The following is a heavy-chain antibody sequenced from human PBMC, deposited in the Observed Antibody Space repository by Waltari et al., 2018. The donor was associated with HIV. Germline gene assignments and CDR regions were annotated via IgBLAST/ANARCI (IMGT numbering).Heavy chain of an antibody. V-gene: IGHV1-69*04. CDR2: VIPNLGTA. Sequence: VQLIQSGAEVRKPGSSVKVSCKASGGTFTNFAISWVRQVPGQWLERMGSVIPNLGTAKYTQRFKARLTLTADKSTTTAYRERSSLRSEDTAVDYYARDPPHLRFPDYCGQGTLVTVSP. CDR1: GGTFTNFA. J-gene: IGHJ4*02. CDR3: ARDPPHLRFPDY. D-gene: IGHD2-21*02.